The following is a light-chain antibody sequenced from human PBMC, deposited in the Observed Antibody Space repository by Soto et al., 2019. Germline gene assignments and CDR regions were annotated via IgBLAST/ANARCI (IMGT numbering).Light chain of an antibody. CDR1: QNITTY. Sequence: DIQMTQSPSSLSASVGDRVTITCRASQNITTYLNWYQQKPGKAPKLLICAASNLHSWVPSRFTGSGSGTDYALTISSLQTEDFATYYCQQTKYIPYTFGQRTKLEVK. CDR2: AAS. J-gene: IGKJ2*01. V-gene: IGKV1-39*01. CDR3: QQTKYIPYT.